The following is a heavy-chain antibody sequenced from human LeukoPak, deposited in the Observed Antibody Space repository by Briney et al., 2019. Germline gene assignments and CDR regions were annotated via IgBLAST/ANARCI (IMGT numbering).Heavy chain of an antibody. D-gene: IGHD3-10*01. V-gene: IGHV4-4*02. Sequence: GSLRLSCAASGFTFSNYAMSWVRQPPGKGLEWIGEIYHSGSTNYNPSLKSRVTISVDKSKNQFSLKLSSVTAADTAVYYCASPMVRGDPFDYWGQGTLVTVSS. CDR1: GFTFSNYAM. CDR3: ASPMVRGDPFDY. J-gene: IGHJ4*02. CDR2: IYHSGST.